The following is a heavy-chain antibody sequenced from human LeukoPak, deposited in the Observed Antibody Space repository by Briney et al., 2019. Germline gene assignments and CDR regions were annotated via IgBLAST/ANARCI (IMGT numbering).Heavy chain of an antibody. D-gene: IGHD1-26*01. CDR1: GFIFSSYG. Sequence: GGSLRLSCAASGFIFSSYGMHWVRQAPGKGLEWVAFIPYDGSNKYYADSVKGRFPISRDNSKNTLFLQINSPRAEDTAVYFCAKGQVGATGAFYFDYWGQGTLVTVSS. CDR2: IPYDGSNK. J-gene: IGHJ4*02. CDR3: AKGQVGATGAFYFDY. V-gene: IGHV3-30*02.